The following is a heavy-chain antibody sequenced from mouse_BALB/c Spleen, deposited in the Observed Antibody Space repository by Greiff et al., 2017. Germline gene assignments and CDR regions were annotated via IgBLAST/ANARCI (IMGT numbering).Heavy chain of an antibody. V-gene: IGHV5-9-4*01. D-gene: IGHD2-1*01. CDR2: ISSGGSYT. Sequence: EVQLVESGGGLVKPGGSLKLSCAASGFTFSSYAMSWVRQSPEKRLEWVAEISSGGSYTYYPDTVTGRFTISRDNAKNTLYLEMSSLRSEDTAMYYCARASYGNLYYFDYWGQGTTLTVSS. J-gene: IGHJ2*01. CDR3: ARASYGNLYYFDY. CDR1: GFTFSSYA.